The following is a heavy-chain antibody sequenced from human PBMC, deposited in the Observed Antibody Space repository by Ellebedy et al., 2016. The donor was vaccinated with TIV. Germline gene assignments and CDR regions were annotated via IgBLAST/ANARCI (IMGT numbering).Heavy chain of an antibody. J-gene: IGHJ3*02. CDR2: IFYSGST. V-gene: IGHV4-30-4*01. CDR3: ARQKTDSGSFLCDI. CDR1: GGSIGSDDYY. Sequence: LRLSCTVSGGSIGSDDYYWTWIRQPPGKGLEWIGYIFYSGSTYYNPSLKSRFTISGDTSKNQFSLHLTSVTAADTAVYYCARQKTDSGSFLCDIWGQGTMVTVSS. D-gene: IGHD3-3*01.